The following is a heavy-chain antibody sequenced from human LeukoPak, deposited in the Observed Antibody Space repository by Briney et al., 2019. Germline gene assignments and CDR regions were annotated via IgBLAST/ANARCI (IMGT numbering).Heavy chain of an antibody. CDR3: ATETNGRHYDY. CDR1: GFTFSSYG. D-gene: IGHD1-14*01. CDR2: IGPTGSDR. Sequence: GGSLRLPCAASGFTFSSYGMHWVRQAPGKGLEWVASIGPTGSDRYHADSIKGRFTISRDNANNFLYLQMNSLRAEDTAVYYCATETNGRHYDYWGQGTLLTVSS. J-gene: IGHJ4*02. V-gene: IGHV3-21*06.